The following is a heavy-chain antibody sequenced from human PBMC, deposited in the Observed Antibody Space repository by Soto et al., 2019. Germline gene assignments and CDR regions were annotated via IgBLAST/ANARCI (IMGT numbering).Heavy chain of an antibody. D-gene: IGHD6-19*01. J-gene: IGHJ4*02. CDR2: IWYDGSNK. CDR1: GFTFSSYG. Sequence: GGSLRLSCAASGFTFSSYGMHWVRQAPGKGLEWVAVIWYDGSNKYYADSVKGRFTISRDNSKNTLYLQMNSLRAEDTAVYYCARGPGYSSGWYRVDYWGQGTLVTVSS. V-gene: IGHV3-33*01. CDR3: ARGPGYSSGWYRVDY.